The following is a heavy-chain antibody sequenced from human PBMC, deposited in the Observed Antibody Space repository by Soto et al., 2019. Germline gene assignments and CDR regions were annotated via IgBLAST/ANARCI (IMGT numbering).Heavy chain of an antibody. CDR1: GGSISSGGYY. Sequence: TLSLTCTVSGGSISSGGYYWSWIRQHPGKGLEWIGYIYYSGSTYYNPSLKSRVTISVDTSKNQFSLKLSSVTAAGTAVYYCARDIHRNWFDPWGQGTLVTVSS. CDR3: ARDIHRNWFDP. V-gene: IGHV4-31*03. CDR2: IYYSGST. J-gene: IGHJ5*02. D-gene: IGHD2-2*02.